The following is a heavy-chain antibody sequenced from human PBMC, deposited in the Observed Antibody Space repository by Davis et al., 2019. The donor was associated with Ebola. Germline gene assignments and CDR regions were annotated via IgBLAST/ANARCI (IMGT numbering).Heavy chain of an antibody. J-gene: IGHJ4*02. V-gene: IGHV3-15*01. D-gene: IGHD6-25*01. CDR2: IKSKTDGGTT. CDR3: TTKAAEGDY. Sequence: GGSLRLSCAASGLSFSNYWMTWVRLAPGKGLEWVGRIKSKTDGGTTDYAAPVKGRFTISRDDSKNTLYLQMNSLKTEDTAVYYCTTKAAEGDYWGQGTLVTVSS. CDR1: GLSFSNYW.